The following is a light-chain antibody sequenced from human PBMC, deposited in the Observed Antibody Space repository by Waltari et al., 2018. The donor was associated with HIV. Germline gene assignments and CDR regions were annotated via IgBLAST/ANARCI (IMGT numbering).Light chain of an antibody. J-gene: IGKJ4*01. CDR2: AAS. CDR1: QSISSH. Sequence: DIQLTQSPSFLSASVGDRVTVSCRARQSISSHLAWFQQKPGKAPRPLIYAASSLQRGVPSRFSGSGSGTEFTLTISSLQPEDFATYVCQQLHVYPLTFGGGTKVEI. CDR3: QQLHVYPLT. V-gene: IGKV1-9*01.